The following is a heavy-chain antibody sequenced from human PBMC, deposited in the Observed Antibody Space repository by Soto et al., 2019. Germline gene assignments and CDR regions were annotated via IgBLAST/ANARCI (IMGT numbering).Heavy chain of an antibody. D-gene: IGHD1-1*01. CDR3: AKDLGGQLERRVGAFDI. CDR1: GFTFSSYA. CDR2: ISGSGGST. V-gene: IGHV3-23*01. Sequence: GGSLRLSCAASGFTFSSYAMSWVRQAPGKGLEWVSAISGSGGSTYYADSVKGRFTISRDNSKNTLYLQMNSLRAEDTAVYYCAKDLGGQLERRVGAFDIWGQGTMVTVSS. J-gene: IGHJ3*02.